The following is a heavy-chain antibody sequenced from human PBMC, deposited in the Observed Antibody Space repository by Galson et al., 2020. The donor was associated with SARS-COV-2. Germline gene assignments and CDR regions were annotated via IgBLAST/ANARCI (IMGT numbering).Heavy chain of an antibody. CDR2: IWYDGSNK. CDR3: ARDSMVSLDY. J-gene: IGHJ4*02. D-gene: IGHD5-18*01. V-gene: IGHV3-33*01. Sequence: GGSLRLSCAASGFTFSSYGMHWVRQAQGKGLDGVAVIWYDGSNKYYADSVKGRFTISRDNSKNKLYLQMNSLRAEETAVYYCARDSMVSLDYWGQGTLVTVSS. CDR1: GFTFSSYG.